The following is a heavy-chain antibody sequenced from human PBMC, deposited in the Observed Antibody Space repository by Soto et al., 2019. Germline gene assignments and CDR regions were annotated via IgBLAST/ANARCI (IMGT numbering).Heavy chain of an antibody. J-gene: IGHJ4*02. CDR3: ARGLLYATTYVDY. Sequence: QVQLVQSGAEVKKPGSSVKVSCKASGDTFTTNSLNWVRQAPGHGLEWMGGIIPVVGTTKYAQKYQDRVTITGDKSTNTAYMELSSLRSDDTAVYYCARGLLYATTYVDYWGQGTPVTVSS. D-gene: IGHD2-8*01. CDR2: IIPVVGTT. V-gene: IGHV1-69*06. CDR1: GDTFTTNS.